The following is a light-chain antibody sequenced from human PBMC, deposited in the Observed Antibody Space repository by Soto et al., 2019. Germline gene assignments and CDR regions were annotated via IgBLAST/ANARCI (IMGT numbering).Light chain of an antibody. CDR2: DAS. CDR1: QSVGNY. J-gene: IGKJ3*01. CDR3: EQGSNPFT. V-gene: IGKV3-11*01. Sequence: EIVLTQSPATLSLSPGERATLSCRASQSVGNYLGWYQQKPGQAPRLLIYDASNRATGILNRFSGSGSGTDFTRSISSLDPEDFAVYYCEQGSNPFTFAPGTKVDIK.